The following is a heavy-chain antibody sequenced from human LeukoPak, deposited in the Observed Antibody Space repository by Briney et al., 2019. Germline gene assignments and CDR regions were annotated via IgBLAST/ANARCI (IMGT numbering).Heavy chain of an antibody. J-gene: IGHJ6*03. V-gene: IGHV4-34*01. Sequence: SETLSLTCAVYGGSFSNYYWSWIRQPPGRGLEWIGEINDSGRTNYNPSLMSRVTVSVDTSKNQFSLRLTSVTATDTAVYYCARRWNYGRNYYIDVWGNGATVSVSS. CDR3: ARRWNYGRNYYIDV. CDR2: INDSGRT. CDR1: GGSFSNYY. D-gene: IGHD1-7*01.